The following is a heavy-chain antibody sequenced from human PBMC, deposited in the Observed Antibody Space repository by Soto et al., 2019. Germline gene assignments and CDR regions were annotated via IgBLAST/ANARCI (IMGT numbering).Heavy chain of an antibody. J-gene: IGHJ5*01. Sequence: GGSLRLSCAASGFTFSSYGMHWVRQAPGKGLEWVAVISYDGSNKYYADSVKGRFTISRDNSKNTLYLQMNSLRAEDTAVYYSSKFHCGDRYLLDFRGQRTPVPGSS. V-gene: IGHV3-30*18. D-gene: IGHD2-21*02. CDR2: ISYDGSNK. CDR3: SKFHCGDRYLLDF. CDR1: GFTFSSYG.